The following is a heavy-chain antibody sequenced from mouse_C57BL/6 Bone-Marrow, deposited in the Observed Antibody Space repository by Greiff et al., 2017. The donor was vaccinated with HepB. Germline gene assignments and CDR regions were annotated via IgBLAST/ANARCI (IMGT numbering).Heavy chain of an antibody. D-gene: IGHD1-1*01. Sequence: VKLKQPGAELVKPGASVKVSCKASGYTFTSYWMHWVKQRPGQGLEWIGRIHPSDSDTNYNQKFKGKATLTVDKSSSTAYMQLSSLTSEDSAVYYCAIYPTAVVAPYAMDYWGQGTSVTVSS. J-gene: IGHJ4*01. CDR1: GYTFTSYW. V-gene: IGHV1-74*01. CDR3: AIYPTAVVAPYAMDY. CDR2: IHPSDSDT.